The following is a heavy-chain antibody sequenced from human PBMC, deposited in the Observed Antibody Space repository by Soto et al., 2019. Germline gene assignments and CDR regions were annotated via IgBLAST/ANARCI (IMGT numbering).Heavy chain of an antibody. V-gene: IGHV3-23*01. CDR1: GFTFSSYA. CDR2: ISGSGGST. CDR3: AKAEPRYYDYIWGSYRSGGQAASDAFDI. Sequence: GGSLRLSCAASGFTFSSYAMSWVRQAPGKGLEWVSAISGSGGSTYYADSVKGRFTISRDNSKNTLYLQMNSLRAEDTAVYYCAKAEPRYYDYIWGSYRSGGQAASDAFDIWGQGTMVTVSS. J-gene: IGHJ3*02. D-gene: IGHD3-16*02.